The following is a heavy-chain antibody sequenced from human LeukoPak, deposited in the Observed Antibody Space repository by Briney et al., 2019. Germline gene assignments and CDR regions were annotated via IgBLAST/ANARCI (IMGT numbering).Heavy chain of an antibody. V-gene: IGHV5-51*01. Sequence: GESLKISCKGSGYSFTSYWIGWVRQMPGKGLEWMGIIYPGDSDTRYSPSFQGQVTISADKSISTAYLQWSSLKASDTAMYYCARQFGITMVREDKRFDPWGQGTLVTVSS. CDR2: IYPGDSDT. CDR3: ARQFGITMVREDKRFDP. J-gene: IGHJ5*02. CDR1: GYSFTSYW. D-gene: IGHD3-10*01.